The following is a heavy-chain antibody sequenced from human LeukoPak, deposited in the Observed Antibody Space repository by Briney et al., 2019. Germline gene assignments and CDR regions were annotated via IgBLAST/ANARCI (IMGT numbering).Heavy chain of an antibody. J-gene: IGHJ3*02. D-gene: IGHD1-26*01. CDR1: GYTLTELS. Sequence: GASVKVSCKVSGYTLTELSMHWVRQAPGKGLEWMGGFDPEDGETIYAQKFQGRVTMTEDTSTDTAYMELSSLRSEDTAVYYCATPYGTVGADDAFDIWGQGTMVTVSS. V-gene: IGHV1-24*01. CDR2: FDPEDGET. CDR3: ATPYGTVGADDAFDI.